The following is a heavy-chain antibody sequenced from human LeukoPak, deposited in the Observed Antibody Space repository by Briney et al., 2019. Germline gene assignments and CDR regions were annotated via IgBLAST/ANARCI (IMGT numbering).Heavy chain of an antibody. Sequence: GGSLRLSCAASGFTFSTYGMHWVRQAPGKGLEWVAFMRSDGSNTYYGGSVKGRFTISRDNSKNTLYLQMNSLRAEDTAAYYCAKGGAVVLTGFDSWGQGTLVSVSS. CDR1: GFTFSTYG. CDR3: AKGGAVVLTGFDS. J-gene: IGHJ4*02. CDR2: MRSDGSNT. V-gene: IGHV3-30*02. D-gene: IGHD3-22*01.